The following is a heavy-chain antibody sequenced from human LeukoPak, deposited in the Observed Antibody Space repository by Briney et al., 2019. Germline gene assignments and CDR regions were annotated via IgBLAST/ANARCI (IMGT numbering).Heavy chain of an antibody. D-gene: IGHD2-8*02. CDR1: GGTFSSYA. CDR2: IIPIFGTA. J-gene: IGHJ4*02. Sequence: GASVTVSCKASGGTFSSYAISWVRQAPGQGLEWMGRIIPIFGTANYAQKFQGRVTITTDESTSTAYMELSSLRSEDTAVYYCARDLPSTPYWELDFWSQGTLVTVSS. V-gene: IGHV1-69*05. CDR3: ARDLPSTPYWELDF.